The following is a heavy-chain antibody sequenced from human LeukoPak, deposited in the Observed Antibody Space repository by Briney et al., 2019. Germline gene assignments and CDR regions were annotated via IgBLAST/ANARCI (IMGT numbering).Heavy chain of an antibody. Sequence: ASVKVSCKASGYTFTGYYMHWVRQAPGQGLEWMGWINPNSGGTNYAQKFQGWVTMTRDTSISTAYMELSRLRSDDTAVYYCARGGPPQTNYVFWSVYYTDYYYGRDFGAQGTTVTVSS. J-gene: IGHJ6*02. CDR2: INPNSGGT. V-gene: IGHV1-2*04. D-gene: IGHD3-3*01. CDR1: GYTFTGYY. CDR3: ARGGPPQTNYVFWSVYYTDYYYGRDF.